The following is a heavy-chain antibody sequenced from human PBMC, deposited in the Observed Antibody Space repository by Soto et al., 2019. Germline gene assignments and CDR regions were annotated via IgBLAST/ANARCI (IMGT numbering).Heavy chain of an antibody. Sequence: SETLSLTCAVYGGSFSGHSWTWIRQSPGKGLEWIGDINHSGRVNYSPSLKSRVTVSLDTSKNQFSLTLSAVTAADTAMYYCSTRAYDTNGYYRFDPWGQGTLVTVSS. D-gene: IGHD3-22*01. V-gene: IGHV4-34*01. J-gene: IGHJ5*01. CDR2: INHSGRV. CDR1: GGSFSGHS. CDR3: STRAYDTNGYYRFDP.